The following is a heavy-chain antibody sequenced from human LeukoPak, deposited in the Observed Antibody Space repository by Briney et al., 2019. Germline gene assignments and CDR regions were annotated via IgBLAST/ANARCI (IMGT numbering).Heavy chain of an antibody. CDR2: IYYSGNT. CDR3: ARASYSYDISGWVPFDY. CDR1: GDSISTSNSY. V-gene: IGHV4-39*07. D-gene: IGHD3-22*01. J-gene: IGHJ4*02. Sequence: PSETLSLTCTVSGDSISTSNSYWGWIRQPPGKGLEWIGSIYYSGNTYYNASLKSRVTISGDTSENQFSLRLSSVTAADTAVYYCARASYSYDISGWVPFDYWGQGTLVTVSS.